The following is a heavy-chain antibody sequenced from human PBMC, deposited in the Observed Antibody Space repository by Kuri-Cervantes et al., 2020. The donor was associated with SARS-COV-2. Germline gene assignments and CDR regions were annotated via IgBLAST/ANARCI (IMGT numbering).Heavy chain of an antibody. V-gene: IGHV4-30-2*01. Sequence: SETLSLSCAVSGGSISSGGYSWSWIRQPPGKGLEWIGYIYHSGSTYYNPSLKSRVTISVDRSKNQFSLKLSSVTAADTAVYYCAREPVVPAATGYYYYGMDVWGQGTTVTDSS. CDR3: AREPVVPAATGYYYYGMDV. CDR2: IYHSGST. CDR1: GGSISSGGYS. J-gene: IGHJ6*02. D-gene: IGHD2-2*01.